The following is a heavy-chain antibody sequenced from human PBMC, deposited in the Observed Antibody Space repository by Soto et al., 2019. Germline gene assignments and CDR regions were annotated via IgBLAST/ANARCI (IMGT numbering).Heavy chain of an antibody. CDR2: ISGSADGT. J-gene: IGHJ3*01. Sequence: EVKLLESGGGLAQPGGSLRLSCVGSGFTFDSYAISWVRQAPGEGLEWIAGISGSADGTDYAHSVRGRFTISRDNAKKTVHLQMDSLRVEDTAVYFCAKDTVGGYSFWSGYYSDGLDVWGQGTLVTVS. V-gene: IGHV3-23*01. D-gene: IGHD3-3*01. CDR1: GFTFDSYA. CDR3: AKDTVGGYSFWSGYYSDGLDV.